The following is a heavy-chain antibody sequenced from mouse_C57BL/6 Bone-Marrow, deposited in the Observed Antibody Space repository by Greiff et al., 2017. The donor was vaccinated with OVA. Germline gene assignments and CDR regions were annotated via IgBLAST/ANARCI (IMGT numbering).Heavy chain of an antibody. CDR3: VRGDLLWSLDY. CDR2: IYPGDGDT. D-gene: IGHD2-1*01. V-gene: IGHV1-80*01. Sequence: QVQLQQSGAELVKPGASVKISCKASGYAFSSYWMNWVKQRPGKGLEWIGQIYPGDGDTNYNGKFKGKATLTADKSSSTAYMQLSSLTSEDSAVYFCVRGDLLWSLDYWGQGTTLTVSS. CDR1: GYAFSSYW. J-gene: IGHJ2*01.